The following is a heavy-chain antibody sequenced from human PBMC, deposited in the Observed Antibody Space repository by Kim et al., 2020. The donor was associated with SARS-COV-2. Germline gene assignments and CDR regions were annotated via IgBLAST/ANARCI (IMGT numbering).Heavy chain of an antibody. CDR2: IYSGGSI. Sequence: GGSLRLSCAASGFTVRSNYMSWVRQAPGKGLEWVSVIYSGGSIYYADSVKGRFTISRDNSKNTLYLQMNSLRAEDTAVYYCSRELLPNYWYFDLWGRGT. J-gene: IGHJ2*01. V-gene: IGHV3-53*01. D-gene: IGHD2-21*01. CDR1: GFTVRSNY. CDR3: SRELLPNYWYFDL.